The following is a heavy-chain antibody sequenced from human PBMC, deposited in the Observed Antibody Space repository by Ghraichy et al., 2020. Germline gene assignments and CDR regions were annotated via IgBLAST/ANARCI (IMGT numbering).Heavy chain of an antibody. CDR1: GFTFSSYG. CDR3: AKDAKNGDVVVPAAMLHYPTDY. Sequence: GESLNISCAASGFTFSSYGMHWVRQAPGKGLEWVAVVSYDGSNKYYADSVKGRFTISRDNSKNTLYLQMNSLRAEDTAVYYCAKDAKNGDVVVPAAMLHYPTDYWGQGTLVTVSS. V-gene: IGHV3-30*18. J-gene: IGHJ4*02. CDR2: VSYDGSNK. D-gene: IGHD2-2*01.